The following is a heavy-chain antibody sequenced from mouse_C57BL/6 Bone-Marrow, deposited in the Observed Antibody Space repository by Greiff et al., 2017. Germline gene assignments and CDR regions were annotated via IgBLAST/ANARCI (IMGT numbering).Heavy chain of an antibody. Sequence: QVQLKESGAELARPGASVKLSCKASGYTFTSYGISWVKQRTGQGLEWIGEIYPRSGNTYYNEKFKGKATLTADKSSSTAYMELRSLTSEDSAVYFGARYYYGSSYAMDYWGQGTSVTVSS. CDR1: GYTFTSYG. J-gene: IGHJ4*01. CDR3: ARYYYGSSYAMDY. D-gene: IGHD1-1*01. V-gene: IGHV1-81*01. CDR2: IYPRSGNT.